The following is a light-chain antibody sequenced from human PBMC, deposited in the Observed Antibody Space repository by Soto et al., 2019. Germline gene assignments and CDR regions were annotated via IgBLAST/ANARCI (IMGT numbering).Light chain of an antibody. CDR3: QQYKDWPPLT. V-gene: IGKV4-1*01. J-gene: IGKJ4*01. Sequence: DIVMTQSPDSLAVSLGERATINCKSSQSVLYSSNNKNYVAWYQQKPGQPPKLLIYWASTRESGVPDRFSGSGSGTDFSLTISSLQAEDVAVYYCQQYKDWPPLTFGGGTKVEIK. CDR1: QSVLYSSNNKNY. CDR2: WAS.